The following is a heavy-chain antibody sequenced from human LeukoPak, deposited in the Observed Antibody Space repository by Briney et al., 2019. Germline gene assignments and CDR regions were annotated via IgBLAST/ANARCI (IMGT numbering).Heavy chain of an antibody. CDR3: AAGTTVTNFVNY. CDR1: GFTFTNSA. Sequence: SVKVSCKASGFTFTNSAMQWVRQARGQRLEWIGWIVVGSGNTNYAQKFQERVTITRDMSTSTAYMELSSLRSEDAAVYYCAAGTTVTNFVNYWGQGTLVTVSS. V-gene: IGHV1-58*02. J-gene: IGHJ4*02. CDR2: IVVGSGNT. D-gene: IGHD4-17*01.